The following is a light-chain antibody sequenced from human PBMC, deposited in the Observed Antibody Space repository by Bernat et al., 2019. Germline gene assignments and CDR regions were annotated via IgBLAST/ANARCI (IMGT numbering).Light chain of an antibody. CDR2: KDN. CDR1: ALPKRY. J-gene: IGLJ2*01. V-gene: IGLV3-25*02. Sequence: SYELTQPPSMSVSPGQTARITCSGDALPKRYAYWYQQKPGQAPVLMIYKDNERFSGIPERFSGSTSGTTVTLTVSGVQAEDEADYYCQSADSSANYVVFGGGTKLTVL. CDR3: QSADSSANYVV.